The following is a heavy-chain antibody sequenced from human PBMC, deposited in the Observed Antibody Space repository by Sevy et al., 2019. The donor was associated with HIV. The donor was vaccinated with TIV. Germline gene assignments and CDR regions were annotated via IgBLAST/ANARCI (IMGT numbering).Heavy chain of an antibody. CDR1: GDSISNYY. Sequence: SETLSLTCTVSGDSISNYYWSWIRQPPGKGLEWIGYIYYSGFTNYNPSLKSRVTISVDTSKNQFSLKLSSVTAADTAVYYCARGIVAYYFDYCGQGTLVTVSS. J-gene: IGHJ4*02. CDR2: IYYSGFT. CDR3: ARGIVAYYFDY. D-gene: IGHD5-12*01. V-gene: IGHV4-59*01.